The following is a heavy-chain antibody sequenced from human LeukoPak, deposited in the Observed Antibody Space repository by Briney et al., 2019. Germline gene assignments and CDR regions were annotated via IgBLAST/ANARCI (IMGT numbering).Heavy chain of an antibody. Sequence: PSETLSLPCAVYGGSFSGYYWSWIRQPPGKGLEWIGEINHSGSTNYNPSLKSRVTISVDTSKNQFSLKLSSVTAADTAVYYCARHYMGSNYNHGLDYWGQGTLVTVSS. D-gene: IGHD3-10*01. J-gene: IGHJ4*02. CDR3: ARHYMGSNYNHGLDY. CDR1: GGSFSGYY. V-gene: IGHV4-34*01. CDR2: INHSGST.